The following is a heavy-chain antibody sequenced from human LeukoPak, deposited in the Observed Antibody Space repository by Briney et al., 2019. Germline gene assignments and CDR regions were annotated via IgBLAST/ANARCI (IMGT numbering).Heavy chain of an antibody. Sequence: GASVKVSCKASGYTFTSYGISWARQAPGQGLEWMGWISAYNGNTNYAQKLQGRVTMTTDTSTSTAYMELRSLRSDDTAVYYCARIVVPAASNYYYGMDVWGQGTTVTVSS. CDR2: ISAYNGNT. D-gene: IGHD2-2*01. CDR1: GYTFTSYG. J-gene: IGHJ6*02. V-gene: IGHV1-18*01. CDR3: ARIVVPAASNYYYGMDV.